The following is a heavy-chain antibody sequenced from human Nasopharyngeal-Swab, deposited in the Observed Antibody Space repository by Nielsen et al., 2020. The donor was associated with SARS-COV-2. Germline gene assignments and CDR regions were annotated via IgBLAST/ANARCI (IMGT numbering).Heavy chain of an antibody. Sequence: GRSLRLSCAASGFTFSNAWMSWVRQAPGKGLEWVGRIKSKTDGGTTDYAAPVKGRFTISRDDSKNTLYLQMNSLKTEDTAVYYCTTDLRYYDSSGTIDYWGQGTLVTVSS. V-gene: IGHV3-15*01. CDR1: GFTFSNAW. CDR3: TTDLRYYDSSGTIDY. CDR2: IKSKTDGGTT. J-gene: IGHJ4*02. D-gene: IGHD3-22*01.